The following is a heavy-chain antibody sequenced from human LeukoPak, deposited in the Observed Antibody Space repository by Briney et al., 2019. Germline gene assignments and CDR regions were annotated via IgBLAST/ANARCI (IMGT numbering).Heavy chain of an antibody. CDR2: ISPYSGNT. Sequence: ASVRVSCKASGYLFINYGISWLRQAPGQGLECMGWISPYSGNTDYAQNLQGRVTMTTDTSTTTAYMELRSLRFDDTAVYYCARTSGVSVAGSPYYFDFWGQGTLISVSS. D-gene: IGHD6-19*01. CDR1: GYLFINYG. J-gene: IGHJ4*02. CDR3: ARTSGVSVAGSPYYFDF. V-gene: IGHV1-18*01.